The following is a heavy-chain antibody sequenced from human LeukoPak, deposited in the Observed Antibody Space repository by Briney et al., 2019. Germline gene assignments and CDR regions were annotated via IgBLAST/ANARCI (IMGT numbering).Heavy chain of an antibody. CDR2: IYTSGNT. D-gene: IGHD3-22*01. V-gene: IGHV3-66*01. CDR1: GFTVSGNY. J-gene: IGHJ4*02. CDR3: ARMVYYYDSSGYNYYFHK. Sequence: HPGGSLRLSCAASGFTVSGNYMSWVRQAPGKGPEWVSVIYTSGNTYYADSVKGRFTISRDTSKNTLSLQMNGLRAEDTAFYYCARMVYYYDSSGYNYYFHKWGQGTLVTVSS.